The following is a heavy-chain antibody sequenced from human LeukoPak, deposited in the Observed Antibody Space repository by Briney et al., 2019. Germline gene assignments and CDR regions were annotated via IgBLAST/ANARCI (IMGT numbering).Heavy chain of an antibody. CDR3: ARGEWLQLLPTT. J-gene: IGHJ5*02. V-gene: IGHV4-34*01. CDR2: ISHSGST. CDR1: GGSFSGYY. Sequence: SETLSLTCAVYGGSFSGYYWSWIRQPPGKGLEWIGEISHSGSTNYNPSLKSRVTISVDTSKNQFSLKLSSVTAADTAVYYCARGEWLQLLPTTWGQGTLVTVSS. D-gene: IGHD5-24*01.